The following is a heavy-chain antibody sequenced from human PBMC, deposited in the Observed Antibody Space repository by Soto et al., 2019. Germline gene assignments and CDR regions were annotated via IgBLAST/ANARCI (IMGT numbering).Heavy chain of an antibody. CDR2: TYSVGDT. CDR1: GVTVGNNY. V-gene: IGHV3-66*01. J-gene: IGHJ4*02. CDR3: ARNVPVTALGY. D-gene: IGHD4-17*01. Sequence: EVRLVESGGGLVQPGGSLRLSCAASGVTVGNNYMSWVRQAPGKGLEWVSVTYSVGDTRYADSVKGRFTMSRDSTKNTVYLQLDSLRAEDTAVCFCARNVPVTALGYWGQGSLVTVSS.